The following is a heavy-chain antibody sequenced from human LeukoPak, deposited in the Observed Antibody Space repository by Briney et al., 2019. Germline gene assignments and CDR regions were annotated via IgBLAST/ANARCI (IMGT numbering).Heavy chain of an antibody. V-gene: IGHV4-34*01. D-gene: IGHD3-10*01. CDR1: GGSFSGYY. CDR3: ARGRRQSGDY. J-gene: IGHJ4*02. CDR2: INHSGST. Sequence: KTSETLSLTCAVYGGSFSGYYWSWIRQPPGKGLEWIGEINHSGSTNYNPSLKSRVTISVDTSKNQFSLKLSSVTAADTAVYYCARGRRQSGDYWGQGTLVTVSS.